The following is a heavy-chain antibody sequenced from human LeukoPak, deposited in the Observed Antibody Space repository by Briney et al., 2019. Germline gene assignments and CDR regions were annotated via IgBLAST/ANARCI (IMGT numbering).Heavy chain of an antibody. J-gene: IGHJ4*02. Sequence: PSETLSLTCTVSDDSNNDYYWSWIRQPAGKGLEWIGRIYTTGSTNYNPSLKSRVTMSIDMSKNQFSLNLSSVTAADTAVYYCARGGEWSYDYWGQGTLVTVSS. CDR2: IYTTGST. CDR1: DDSNNDYY. V-gene: IGHV4-4*07. CDR3: ARGGEWSYDY. D-gene: IGHD3-3*01.